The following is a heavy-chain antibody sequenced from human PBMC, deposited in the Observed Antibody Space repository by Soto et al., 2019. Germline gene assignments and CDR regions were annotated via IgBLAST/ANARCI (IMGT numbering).Heavy chain of an antibody. CDR1: GFTFTSSA. D-gene: IGHD2-8*01. J-gene: IGHJ6*02. Sequence: SVKVSCKASGFTFTSSAVQWVRQARGQRLEWIGWIVVGSGNTNYAQKFQERVTITRDMSTSTAYMELSSLRSEDTAVYYCAADPGRRDLGYCTNGVCFRIYYYYGMEVWGQGTTVTVSS. CDR2: IVVGSGNT. V-gene: IGHV1-58*01. CDR3: AADPGRRDLGYCTNGVCFRIYYYYGMEV.